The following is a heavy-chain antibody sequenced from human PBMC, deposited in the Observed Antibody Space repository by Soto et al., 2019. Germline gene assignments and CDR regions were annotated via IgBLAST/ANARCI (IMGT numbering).Heavy chain of an antibody. V-gene: IGHV1-58*01. CDR2: IVVGSGNT. CDR3: AADQGSLEAGEDCSGGSCYDGYWYFDL. CDR1: GFTFTSSA. D-gene: IGHD2-15*01. J-gene: IGHJ2*01. Sequence: QMQLVQSGPEVKKPGTSVKVSCKASGFTFTSSAVQWVRQARGQRLEWIGWIVVGSGNTNYAQKLQERVTITRDMSTSTAYMELSSLRSEDTAVYYCAADQGSLEAGEDCSGGSCYDGYWYFDLWGRGTLVTVSS.